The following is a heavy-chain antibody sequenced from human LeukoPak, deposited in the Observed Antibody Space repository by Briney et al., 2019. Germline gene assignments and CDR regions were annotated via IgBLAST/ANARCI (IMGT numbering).Heavy chain of an antibody. V-gene: IGHV3-21*01. D-gene: IGHD5-18*01. J-gene: IGHJ4*02. CDR3: ARDYGLLYSYGSYYFAY. CDR1: GFTFSSYS. CDR2: ISSSSSYI. Sequence: GGSLRLSCAASGFTFSSYSMNWVRQAPGKGLEWVSSISSSSSYIYYADSVKGRFTISRDNAKNSLYLQMNSLRAEDTAVYYCARDYGLLYSYGSYYFAYWGQGTLVTVSS.